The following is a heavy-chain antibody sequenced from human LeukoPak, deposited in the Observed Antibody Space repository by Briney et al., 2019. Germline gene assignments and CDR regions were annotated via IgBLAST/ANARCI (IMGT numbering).Heavy chain of an antibody. J-gene: IGHJ4*02. CDR1: GGSIRSPTYY. V-gene: IGHV4-39*07. D-gene: IGHD1-1*01. CDR3: ARATQLERPLHFDY. CDR2: IYYSGNT. Sequence: PSETLSLTCTVSGGSIRSPTYYWGWIRQPPGKGLEWIGSIYYSGNTYYNPSLMSGVTISVDTSKNQFSLKLSSVTAADTAVYYCARATQLERPLHFDYWGQGTLVTVSS.